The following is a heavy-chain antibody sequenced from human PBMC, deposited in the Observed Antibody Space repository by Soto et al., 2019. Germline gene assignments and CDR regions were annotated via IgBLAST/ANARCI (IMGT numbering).Heavy chain of an antibody. V-gene: IGHV3-64*04. CDR2: ISSNGGST. CDR1: GFTFSSYA. Sequence: LRLSCSASGFTFSSYAMHWVRQAPGKGLEYVSAISSNGGSTYYADSVKGRFTISRDNSKNTLYLQMNSLRAEDTALYYCAISQDRGGRTTFIYWGQGTQVTVSS. D-gene: IGHD3-16*01. J-gene: IGHJ4*02. CDR3: AISQDRGGRTTFIY.